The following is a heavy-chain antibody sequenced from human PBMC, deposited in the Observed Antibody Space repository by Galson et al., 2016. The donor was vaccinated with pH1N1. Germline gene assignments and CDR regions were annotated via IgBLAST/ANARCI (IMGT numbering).Heavy chain of an antibody. CDR2: LIPIIGAP. J-gene: IGHJ6*03. D-gene: IGHD6-6*01. CDR3: ARDAKYITSSSGNYSYMDV. Sequence: SVKVSCKASGGTFNYYAISWVRQAPGQGLEWMGGLIPIIGAPNYAQKFQGRVTLTTDESTSTAYMELSSLRSDATAVYYCARDAKYITSSSGNYSYMDVWGKGTTVTVSS. CDR1: GGTFNYYA. V-gene: IGHV1-69*05.